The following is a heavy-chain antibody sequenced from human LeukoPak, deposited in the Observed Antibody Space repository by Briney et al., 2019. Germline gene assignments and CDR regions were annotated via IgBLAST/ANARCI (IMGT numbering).Heavy chain of an antibody. Sequence: GGSLKLACAASGFAFSGSTVHWVRRASGKGLEWVVRIRSKPSSYATVYAESVKGRFTISRDDSKNTAYLQMNSLKTEDTAVYFCSSGTDYYDYGMDVWGQGTTITVSS. J-gene: IGHJ6*02. CDR3: SSGTDYYDYGMDV. D-gene: IGHD1-26*01. V-gene: IGHV3-73*01. CDR1: GFAFSGST. CDR2: IRSKPSSYAT.